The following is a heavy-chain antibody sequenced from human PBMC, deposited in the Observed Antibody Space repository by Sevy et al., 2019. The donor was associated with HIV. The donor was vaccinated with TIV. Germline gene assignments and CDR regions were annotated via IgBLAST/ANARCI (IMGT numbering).Heavy chain of an antibody. J-gene: IGHJ4*02. D-gene: IGHD6-25*01. CDR1: GFTFSTYA. Sequence: GGSLRLSCAASGFTFSTYAMSWVRQAPGKGLEWVSAIYGSGSTTYYADSVRGRFTISRDNSKNTLYLQMNSLRAEDSAVYYCAKDDPANSGGFDHWGQGTLVTVSS. CDR2: IYGSGSTT. CDR3: AKDDPANSGGFDH. V-gene: IGHV3-23*01.